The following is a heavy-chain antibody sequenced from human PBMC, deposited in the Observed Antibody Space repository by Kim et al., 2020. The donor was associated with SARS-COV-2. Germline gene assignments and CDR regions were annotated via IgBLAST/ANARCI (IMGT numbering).Heavy chain of an antibody. CDR3: ANSYESGITGRSTVGV. J-gene: IGHJ6*04. D-gene: IGHD1-20*01. Sequence: GGSLRLSCAASGFTFSSYAMSWVRQAPGKGLEWVSAISGSGGSTYYADSVKGRFTISRDNSKNTLYLQMNSLRAEDTAVYYCANSYESGITGRSTVGVWGKGTTVTVSS. CDR2: ISGSGGST. V-gene: IGHV3-23*01. CDR1: GFTFSSYA.